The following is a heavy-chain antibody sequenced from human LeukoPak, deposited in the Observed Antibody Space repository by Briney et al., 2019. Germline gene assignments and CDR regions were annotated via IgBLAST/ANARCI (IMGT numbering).Heavy chain of an antibody. CDR2: FDPEDGER. CDR1: GYTLNEVS. Sequence: DSVKVSCKVAGYTLNEVSMHWVRQAPGKGLEWMGGFDPEDGERIYAQKFQGRVTMTEDTSTDTAYMELSSLTSGDTAMYYCATENFGLGSPFDPWGQGTLVTVSS. V-gene: IGHV1-24*01. D-gene: IGHD3-16*01. J-gene: IGHJ5*02. CDR3: ATENFGLGSPFDP.